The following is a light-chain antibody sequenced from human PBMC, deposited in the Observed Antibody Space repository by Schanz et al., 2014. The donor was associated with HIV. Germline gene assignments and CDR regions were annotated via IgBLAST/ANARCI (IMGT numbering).Light chain of an antibody. CDR1: QDISNY. J-gene: IGKJ1*01. V-gene: IGKV1-33*01. CDR2: GAS. CDR3: QKYNSAPWT. Sequence: DIQMTQSPSSLSASVGDRVIITCQASQDISNYLNWYQQKPGKAPKVLIYGASDLETGVPSRFSGTGSGTDFTLIISSLQPEDVATYYCQKYNSAPWTFGQGTKVQIK.